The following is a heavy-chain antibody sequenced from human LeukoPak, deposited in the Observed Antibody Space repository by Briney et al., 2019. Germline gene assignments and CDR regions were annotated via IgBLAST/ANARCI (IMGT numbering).Heavy chain of an antibody. D-gene: IGHD3-10*01. V-gene: IGHV3-20*04. CDR2: NNWNGGST. CDR1: GFTFSSYS. CDR3: ARTRTSGGYSASDY. Sequence: PGGSLRLSCAASGFTFSSYSMNWVRQAPGKGLEWVSGNNWNGGSTGYADSVKGRFTISRDNAKNCLYLQMNSLRAEDTALYYCARTRTSGGYSASDYWGQGTLVTVSS. J-gene: IGHJ4*02.